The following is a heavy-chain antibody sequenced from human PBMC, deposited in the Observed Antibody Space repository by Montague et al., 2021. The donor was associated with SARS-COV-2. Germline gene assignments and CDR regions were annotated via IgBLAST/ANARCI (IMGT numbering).Heavy chain of an antibody. CDR1: GGSINDYY. CDR3: ARLRGGRRLMDY. J-gene: IGHJ4*02. Sequence: ETLSLTCPVSGGSINDYYWGWIRPPPGKALEYIAYISEIGSTHRNPALKSRVTISVDPSRNQFYLDVNSVTAADTAVYYCARLRGGRRLMDYWGQGTLVTVPS. D-gene: IGHD3-10*01. CDR2: ISEIGST. V-gene: IGHV4-59*01.